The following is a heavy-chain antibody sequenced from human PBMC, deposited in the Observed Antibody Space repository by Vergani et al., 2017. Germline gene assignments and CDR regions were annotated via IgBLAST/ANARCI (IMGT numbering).Heavy chain of an antibody. D-gene: IGHD3-16*01. J-gene: IGHJ3*02. CDR2: VFHSGST. Sequence: QVQLQESGPGLVKPSETLSLTCTVSGYSISSGYYWGWIRQPAGKGLEWIATVFHSGSTYYNPSLRRRVTITVETSKNQYSLKLSTLPAADTAVYYCARQFWVSQEVGAFESLGHGT. V-gene: IGHV4-38-2*02. CDR3: ARQFWVSQEVGAFES. CDR1: GYSISSGYY.